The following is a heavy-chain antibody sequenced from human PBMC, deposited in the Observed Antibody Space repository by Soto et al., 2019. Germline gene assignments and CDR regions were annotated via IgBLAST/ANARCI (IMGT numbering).Heavy chain of an antibody. J-gene: IGHJ6*02. CDR3: ARIRGYWYGLDV. CDR1: GFPLSTYG. V-gene: IGHV3-23*01. Sequence: EVQLLESGGGLVQPGGSLRLSCAASGFPLSTYGMSWVRQAPGNGLEWVSSITGTGGDTYYADSVKGRFTSSRDNSNNMLYLQMNSLRVEDTAVYYCARIRGYWYGLDVWGQGTTITVSS. CDR2: ITGTGGDT.